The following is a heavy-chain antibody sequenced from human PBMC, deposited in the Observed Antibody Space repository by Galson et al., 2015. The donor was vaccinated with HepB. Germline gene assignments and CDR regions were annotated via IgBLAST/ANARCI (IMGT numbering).Heavy chain of an antibody. Sequence: SLRLSCAASGFTFSSYAMSWVRQAPGKGLEWVSAISGSGGSTYYADSVKGRFTISRDNSKNTLYLQMNSLRAEDTAVYYCAKDRTLEGATFAYWGQGTLVTVSS. CDR3: AKDRTLEGATFAY. CDR1: GFTFSSYA. D-gene: IGHD1-26*01. CDR2: ISGSGGST. V-gene: IGHV3-23*01. J-gene: IGHJ4*02.